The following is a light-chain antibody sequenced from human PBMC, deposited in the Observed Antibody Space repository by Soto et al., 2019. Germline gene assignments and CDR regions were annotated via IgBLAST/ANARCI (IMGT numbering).Light chain of an antibody. J-gene: IGLJ2*01. CDR2: GNS. CDR1: SSNIGAGYD. V-gene: IGLV1-40*01. Sequence: QSVLTQSPSVSGAPGRRVTIPCTGSSSNIGAGYDVHWYQQLPGTAPKLLMYGNSNRPSGVPDRFSGSTSGTSASLAITGLQAEDEADYYCQSYDSSLNVVVFGGGTKLTVL. CDR3: QSYDSSLNVVV.